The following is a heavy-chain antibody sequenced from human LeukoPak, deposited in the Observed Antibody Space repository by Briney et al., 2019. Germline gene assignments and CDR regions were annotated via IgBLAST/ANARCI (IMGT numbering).Heavy chain of an antibody. J-gene: IGHJ4*02. Sequence: PGGSLRLSCAASGFTFSSYWMSWVRQAPGKGLEWVANIKQDGSEKYYVDSVKGRFTISRDNAKNSLYLQMNSLRAEDTAVYYCARDLHDSSGYPYYFDYWGQGTLVTVSS. V-gene: IGHV3-7*01. D-gene: IGHD3-22*01. CDR3: ARDLHDSSGYPYYFDY. CDR2: IKQDGSEK. CDR1: GFTFSSYW.